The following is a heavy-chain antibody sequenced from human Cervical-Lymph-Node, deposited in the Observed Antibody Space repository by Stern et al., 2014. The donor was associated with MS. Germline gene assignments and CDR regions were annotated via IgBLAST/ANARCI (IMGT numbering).Heavy chain of an antibody. CDR2: IYTSGGT. CDR1: GGSISSDTYY. D-gene: IGHD3-10*01. V-gene: IGHV4-61*02. CDR3: ARGEDYYGSGSLRDAFDV. J-gene: IGHJ3*01. Sequence: QVQLQESGPGLVKPSQALSLTCTVSGGSISSDTYYWNWIRQPAGKGLEWIGRIYTSGGTNYNPSLRSRTAFSVDMSKNQLPLNWSSVTAADTAVYYCARGEDYYGSGSLRDAFDVWGQGAMVIVSS.